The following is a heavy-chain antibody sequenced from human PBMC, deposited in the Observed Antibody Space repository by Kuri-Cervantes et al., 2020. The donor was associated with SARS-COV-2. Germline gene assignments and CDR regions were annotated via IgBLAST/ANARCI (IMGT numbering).Heavy chain of an antibody. CDR2: IASDGGGT. V-gene: IGHV3-43*01. J-gene: IGHJ6*02. Sequence: GSSLKISCAASGFIFDDCTMHWVRQAPGKALERVAMIASDGGGTFYADSVKGRFTISRDNSKDSLYLKMTSLRIEDTALYYCVKGVHFYYYGMDVWGQGTKVNVSS. CDR1: GFIFDDCT. CDR3: VKGVHFYYYGMDV.